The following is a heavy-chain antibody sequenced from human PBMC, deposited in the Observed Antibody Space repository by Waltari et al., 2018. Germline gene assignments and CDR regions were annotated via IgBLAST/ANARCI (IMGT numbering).Heavy chain of an antibody. Sequence: EVQLVASWGGMVKPGGSLRLSCVAFGFSFSICPMSWGRQAPGKGLEWVAFISVNSEYIFYADSVRGRFTISRDNAKNSLYLQMNSLTAEDTAVYYCASLASIWGQGTLVTVSS. CDR1: GFSFSICP. CDR3: ASLASI. D-gene: IGHD3-3*02. CDR2: ISVNSEYI. J-gene: IGHJ4*02. V-gene: IGHV3-21*02.